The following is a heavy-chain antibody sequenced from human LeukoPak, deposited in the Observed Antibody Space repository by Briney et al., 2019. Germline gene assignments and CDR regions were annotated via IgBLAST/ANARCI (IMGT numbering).Heavy chain of an antibody. D-gene: IGHD3-10*01. Sequence: SETLSLTCTVSGGSISTYYWNWIRQPPGRGLEWIAYNNHRGSANYNPSLRSRVSILVDTSKNQFSLNLSSVTAADTAVYYCAREFGSGFYYWGQGILVTVSS. CDR3: AREFGSGFYY. V-gene: IGHV4-59*01. J-gene: IGHJ4*02. CDR2: NNHRGSA. CDR1: GGSISTYY.